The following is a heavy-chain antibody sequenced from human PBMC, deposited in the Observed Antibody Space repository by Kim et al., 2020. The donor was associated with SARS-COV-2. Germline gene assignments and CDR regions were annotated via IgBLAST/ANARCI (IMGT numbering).Heavy chain of an antibody. J-gene: IGHJ4*02. D-gene: IGHD2-2*01. V-gene: IGHV3-15*01. CDR3: TLYCSSTSCYGL. Sequence: DYAPTVKGRCTISRDDSNNTLYLQMNSLKTEDTAVYYCTLYCSSTSCYGLWGQGTLVTVSS.